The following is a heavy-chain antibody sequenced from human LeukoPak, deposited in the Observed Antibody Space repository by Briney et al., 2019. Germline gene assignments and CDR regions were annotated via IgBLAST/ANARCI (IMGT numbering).Heavy chain of an antibody. CDR1: GFSFSSFW. CDR3: AKDLYSRTAVIDYYYYGMDV. V-gene: IGHV3-23*01. J-gene: IGHJ6*02. D-gene: IGHD4-17*01. CDR2: ISGNGGDT. Sequence: PGGSLRLSCVASGFSFSSFWMSWVRQAPGKGLEWVSAISGNGGDTHYADSVKGRFTISKDPSRNTLYLQMNSLRADDTAIYYCAKDLYSRTAVIDYYYYGMDVWGQGTTVTVSS.